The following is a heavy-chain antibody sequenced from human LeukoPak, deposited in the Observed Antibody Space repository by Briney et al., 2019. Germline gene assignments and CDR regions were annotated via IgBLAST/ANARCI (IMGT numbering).Heavy chain of an antibody. CDR3: ARDPTAAGADY. V-gene: IGHV3-48*04. CDR1: GFTFSSYS. Sequence: GGSLRLSCAASGFTFSSYSMNWVRQAPGKGLEWVSYISSSSSTIYYADSVKGRFTISRDNAKNSLFLEMNSLSAEDTALYYCARDPTAAGADYWGQGTLVTVSS. J-gene: IGHJ4*02. D-gene: IGHD6-13*01. CDR2: ISSSSSTI.